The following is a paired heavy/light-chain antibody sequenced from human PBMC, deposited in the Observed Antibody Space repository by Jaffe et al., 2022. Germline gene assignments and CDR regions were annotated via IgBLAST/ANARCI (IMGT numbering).Heavy chain of an antibody. V-gene: IGHV3-23*01. Sequence: EVQLLESGGALVQPGGSLRLSCAASRFTFTNYAMTWVRQAPGKGLEWVSSISDGDNTYYADSVKGRFTISRDNSKNTLYLLMNSLRAEDTGLYYCAKRSGSSSGHFDSWGQGTLVTVSS. CDR2: ISDGDNT. CDR1: RFTFTNYA. D-gene: IGHD6-6*01. CDR3: AKRSGSSSGHFDS. J-gene: IGHJ4*02.
Light chain of an antibody. Sequence: EIVMTQSPATLSVSPGEGATLSCRASQTVNSNLVWYQQKPGQAPRLLIYDVSTRATGIPARFSGSGSGTEFTLTISSLQSEDFAFYYCQQYNSWPLTFGGGTKVEIK. J-gene: IGKJ4*01. CDR3: QQYNSWPLT. CDR1: QTVNSN. CDR2: DVS. V-gene: IGKV3-15*01.